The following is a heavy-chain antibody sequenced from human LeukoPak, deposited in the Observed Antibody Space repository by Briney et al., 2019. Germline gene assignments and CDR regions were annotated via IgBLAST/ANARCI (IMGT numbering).Heavy chain of an antibody. CDR1: GFTFSSYF. J-gene: IGHJ4*02. CDR2: IKQDGSEK. D-gene: IGHD6-6*01. Sequence: PGGSLRLSCAASGFTFSSYFMSWVRQAPGKGLEWVANIKQDGSEKYYVDSVKGRFTISRDNAKNSLYLQMNSLRAEDTAVYYCARDRGAYSSSIFDYWGQGTLVTVSS. CDR3: ARDRGAYSSSIFDY. V-gene: IGHV3-7*01.